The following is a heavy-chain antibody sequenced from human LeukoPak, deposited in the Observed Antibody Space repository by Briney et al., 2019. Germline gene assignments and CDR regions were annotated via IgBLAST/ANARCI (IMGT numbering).Heavy chain of an antibody. D-gene: IGHD2-15*01. Sequence: SETLSLTCAVYGGSFSGYYWSWIRQPPGKGLEWIGEINHSGSTNYNPSLKSRVTISVDTSKNQFSLKLSSVTAADTAVYYCARDPGQSYCSGASCFDYWGQGTLVTVSS. CDR3: ARDPGQSYCSGASCFDY. J-gene: IGHJ4*02. CDR2: INHSGST. V-gene: IGHV4-34*01. CDR1: GGSFSGYY.